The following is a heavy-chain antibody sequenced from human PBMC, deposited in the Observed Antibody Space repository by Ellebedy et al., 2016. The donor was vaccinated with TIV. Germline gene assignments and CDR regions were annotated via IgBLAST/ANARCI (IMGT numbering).Heavy chain of an antibody. D-gene: IGHD1-26*01. CDR3: AREGGVYFFDY. CDR1: GYTFTGYY. V-gene: IGHV1-2*02. CDR2: INTFNGNT. J-gene: IGHJ4*02. Sequence: AASVKVSCKASGYTFTGYYIHWVRQAPGQGLEWVGWINTFNGNTNFAQKVQGRVTVTRDTSASTVYMELSSLRSEDTAVYYCAREGGVYFFDYWGQGTLVTVSS.